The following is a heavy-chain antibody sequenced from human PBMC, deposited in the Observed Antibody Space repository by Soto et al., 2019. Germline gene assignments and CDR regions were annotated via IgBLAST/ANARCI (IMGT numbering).Heavy chain of an antibody. Sequence: SETLSLTCTVSGGSISSGDYYWSWIRQPPGKGLEWIGYIYYSGSTYYNPSLKSRVTISVDTSKNQFSLKLRSLRSDDTAVYYCARDPAPGHDAFDIWGQGTMVTVSS. J-gene: IGHJ3*02. V-gene: IGHV4-30-4*02. CDR3: ARDPAPGHDAFDI. CDR1: GGSISSGDYY. CDR2: IYYSGST.